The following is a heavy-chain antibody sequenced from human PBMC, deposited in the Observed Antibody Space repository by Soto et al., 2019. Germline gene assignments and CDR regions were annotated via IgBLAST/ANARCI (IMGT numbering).Heavy chain of an antibody. D-gene: IGHD2-8*01. CDR3: ARATHGAHWFDP. CDR1: GDSVSSNSAS. CDR2: TYYRSTWYN. J-gene: IGHJ5*02. Sequence: SQTLSLTCAISGDSVSSNSASWNWIRQSPSRGLEWLGRTYYRSTWYNEYTVSVKGRIAIHPDTSKNQFSLHLNSVTPEDTAVYFCARATHGAHWFDPWGQGTLIAVSS. V-gene: IGHV6-1*01.